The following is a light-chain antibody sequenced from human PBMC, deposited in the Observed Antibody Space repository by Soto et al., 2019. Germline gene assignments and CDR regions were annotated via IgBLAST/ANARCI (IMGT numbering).Light chain of an antibody. CDR1: TGAVTSGYY. Sequence: QAVVTQDPSLTVSPGGTVTLTCASSTGAVTSGYYPNWFQQKAGQAPRVLIYSTSNKHSWTPARFSGSLLGGKAALTLSGVQPEDEAEYYCLLFYGDAWVFGGGTKLTVL. J-gene: IGLJ3*02. V-gene: IGLV7-43*01. CDR2: STS. CDR3: LLFYGDAWV.